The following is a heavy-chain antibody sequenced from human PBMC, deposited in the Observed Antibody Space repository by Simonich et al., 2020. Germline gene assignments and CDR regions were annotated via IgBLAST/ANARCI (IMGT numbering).Heavy chain of an antibody. CDR2: IYYSGST. J-gene: IGHJ3*02. V-gene: IGHV4-39*01. D-gene: IGHD6-13*01. CDR3: ARHAGFAFDI. CDR1: GGSISSSGYY. Sequence: QLQLQESGPGLVKPSETLSLTCTVSGGSISSSGYYWGGIRQPPGKGLEWIGSIYYSGSTDYNPSLKSRVTISVDTSKNQFSLKLSSVTAADTAVYYCARHAGFAFDIWGQGTMVTVSS.